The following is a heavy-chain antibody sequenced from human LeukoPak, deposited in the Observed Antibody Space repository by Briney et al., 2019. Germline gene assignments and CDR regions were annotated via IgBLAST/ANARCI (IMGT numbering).Heavy chain of an antibody. V-gene: IGHV4-34*01. CDR3: ARVGYISGWYPFDF. Sequence: ASETLSLTCAVSGGSFSANYWSWIRQPPGEGPEWIGEINDTGRTNYNPSLKSRVTISVDMSKNQFSLKLSSVTAADTAVYYCARVGYISGWYPFDFWGLGTLVIVSS. CDR2: INDTGRT. CDR1: GGSFSANY. J-gene: IGHJ4*02. D-gene: IGHD6-19*01.